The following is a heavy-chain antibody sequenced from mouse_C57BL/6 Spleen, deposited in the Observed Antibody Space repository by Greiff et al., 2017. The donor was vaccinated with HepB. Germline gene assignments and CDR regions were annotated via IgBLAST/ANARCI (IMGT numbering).Heavy chain of an antibody. Sequence: LQESGAELARPGASVKLSCKASGYTFTSYGISWVKQRTGQGLEWIGEIYPRSGNTYYNEKFKGKATLTADKSSSTAYMELRSLTSEDSAVYFCARGDSSGFFAYWGQGTLVTVSA. J-gene: IGHJ3*01. CDR1: GYTFTSYG. CDR2: IYPRSGNT. D-gene: IGHD3-2*02. CDR3: ARGDSSGFFAY. V-gene: IGHV1-81*01.